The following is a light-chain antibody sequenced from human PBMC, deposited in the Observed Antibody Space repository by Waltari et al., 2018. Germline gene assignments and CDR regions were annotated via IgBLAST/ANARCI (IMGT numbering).Light chain of an antibody. J-gene: IGKJ4*01. CDR1: QGIGNN. V-gene: IGKV1-27*01. CDR2: AAS. Sequence: DIQMTQSPSSLSASVGDRVTITCRASQGIGNNLVWYQQKPGKVPKVLIYAASTLQSGVPSRFSGSGSGTDFTLTISSLQPEDVATYYRQKYNTALPELTFGGGTKVEIK. CDR3: QKYNTALPELT.